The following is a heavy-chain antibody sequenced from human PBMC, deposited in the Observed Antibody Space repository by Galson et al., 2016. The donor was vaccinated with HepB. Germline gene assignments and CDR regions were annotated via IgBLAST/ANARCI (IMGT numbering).Heavy chain of an antibody. CDR2: IYPGDSDT. J-gene: IGHJ6*04. Sequence: QSGAEVKKTGESLKISCKGSGYSFTSYWIGWVRQMPGKGLEWMGIIYPGDSDTRYSPSFQGQVTIPADKSMSTAYLQWSSLKASDTAIYYGARQEDEGLLQLTSRYGMDVWGTGTTVTVSS. V-gene: IGHV5-51*01. CDR1: GYSFTSYW. CDR3: ARQEDEGLLQLTSRYGMDV. D-gene: IGHD3-3*01.